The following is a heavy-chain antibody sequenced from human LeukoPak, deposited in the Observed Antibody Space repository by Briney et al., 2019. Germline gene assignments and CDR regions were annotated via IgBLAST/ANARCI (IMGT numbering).Heavy chain of an antibody. CDR3: ARDGNWGSLRGAFDI. D-gene: IGHD7-27*01. Sequence: ASVKVSCKASGYTFTVYYLHWVRQAPGQGLEWMGWINPNSGGSNYAQKFQGRVTMTRDTSISAAYMELSRLRSDDTAVYYCARDGNWGSLRGAFDIWGQGTIVTVSS. J-gene: IGHJ3*02. V-gene: IGHV1-2*02. CDR1: GYTFTVYY. CDR2: INPNSGGS.